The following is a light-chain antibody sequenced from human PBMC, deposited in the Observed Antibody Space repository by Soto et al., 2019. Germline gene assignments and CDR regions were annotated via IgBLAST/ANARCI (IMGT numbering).Light chain of an antibody. V-gene: IGLV2-14*01. CDR1: SSDVGGYNY. CDR3: SSYTSSSTLYV. CDR2: DVS. J-gene: IGLJ1*01. Sequence: LTQPASVSGSPGQSITISCTGTSSDVGGYNYVSWYQQHPGKAPKLMIYDVSNRPSGVSNRFSGSKSGNTASLTISGLQADDEADYHCSSYTSSSTLYVLGTGTKVTV.